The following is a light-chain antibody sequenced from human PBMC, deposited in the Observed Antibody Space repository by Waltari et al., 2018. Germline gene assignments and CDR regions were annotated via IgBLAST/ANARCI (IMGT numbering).Light chain of an antibody. J-gene: IGKJ1*01. CDR1: QSIGRY. CDR2: GAS. V-gene: IGKV3-20*01. Sequence: EVVLTQSPGTLSLSPGETATLSCRASQSIGRYLVWYQQKSGQAPRLLIDGASTRATGIPDRFSGSGSWTDFSLTISRLEAEDFAVYYCQNHERLPATFGQGTKVEIK. CDR3: QNHERLPAT.